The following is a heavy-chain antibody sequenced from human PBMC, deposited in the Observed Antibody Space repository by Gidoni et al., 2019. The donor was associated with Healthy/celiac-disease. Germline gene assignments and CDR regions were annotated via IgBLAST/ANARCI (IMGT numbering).Heavy chain of an antibody. D-gene: IGHD3-16*02. Sequence: QLQLQESGPGLVKPSETLSLTCTVSGGSISSSSYYWGWIRQPPGKGLEWIGMIYYSGSTYYNPSLKRLVTISVDTSKNQFSLKLSSVTAADTAVYYCARHGNEDYDYVWGSYHTPYNWFDPWGQGTLVTVSS. CDR3: ARHGNEDYDYVWGSYHTPYNWFDP. CDR2: IYYSGST. J-gene: IGHJ5*02. CDR1: GGSISSSSYY. V-gene: IGHV4-39*01.